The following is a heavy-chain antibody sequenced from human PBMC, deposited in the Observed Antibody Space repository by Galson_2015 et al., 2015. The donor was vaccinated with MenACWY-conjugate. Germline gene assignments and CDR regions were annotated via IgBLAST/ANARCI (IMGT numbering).Heavy chain of an antibody. J-gene: IGHJ4*02. CDR2: MYYTGSS. Sequence: LSLTCTVSGGSISRHYWSWIRQPPGKGLEWIGYMYYTGSSNYNPSLKSRVTISLDTPKNQFSLKPSSVTAADTAVYYCARGVAMVRGVITPPHFGCWGQGIMVIVSS. CDR3: ARGVAMVRGVITPPHFGC. D-gene: IGHD3-10*01. V-gene: IGHV4-59*11. CDR1: GGSISRHY.